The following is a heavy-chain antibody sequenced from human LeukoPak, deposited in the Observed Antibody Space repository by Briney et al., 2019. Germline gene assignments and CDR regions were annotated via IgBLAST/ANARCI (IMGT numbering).Heavy chain of an antibody. CDR2: IWYDGSNK. Sequence: QSGGSLRLSCAASGFTFSSYGMHWVRQAPGKGLEWVAVIWYDGSNKYYADSVKGRFTISRDNSKNTLYLQMNSLRAEDTAVYYCARDMEVVVPAVPDYWGQGTLVTVSS. CDR3: ARDMEVVVPAVPDY. J-gene: IGHJ4*02. V-gene: IGHV3-33*01. D-gene: IGHD2-2*01. CDR1: GFTFSSYG.